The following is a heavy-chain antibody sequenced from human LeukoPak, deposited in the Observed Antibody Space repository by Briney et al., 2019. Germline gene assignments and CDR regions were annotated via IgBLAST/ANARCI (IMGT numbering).Heavy chain of an antibody. J-gene: IGHJ5*02. CDR2: INPDSGGT. CDR1: GYTFSGYF. D-gene: IGHD2/OR15-2a*01. Sequence: ASVKVSCKASGYTFSGYFMHWVRQAPGQGLEWMAWINPDSGGTNYARKFQGRVTVTRDASVSTVYMELTSLMSDDTAVYYCARRFYDEFGPWGQGTLVTVSS. CDR3: ARRFYDEFGP. V-gene: IGHV1-2*02.